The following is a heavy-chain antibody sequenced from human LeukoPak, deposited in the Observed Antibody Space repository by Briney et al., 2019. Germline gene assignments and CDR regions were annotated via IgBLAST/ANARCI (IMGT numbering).Heavy chain of an antibody. Sequence: PGGSLRLSCAASGFTFSSTWMNWVRQTPGKGLEWVSSISSGSYYIYYADSVKGRFTISRDNAKNSLYLQMNSLRAEDTAVYYCARLVAVAESDYWGQGTLVTVSS. CDR3: ARLVAVAESDY. V-gene: IGHV3-21*01. CDR2: ISSGSYYI. J-gene: IGHJ4*02. CDR1: GFTFSSTW. D-gene: IGHD6-19*01.